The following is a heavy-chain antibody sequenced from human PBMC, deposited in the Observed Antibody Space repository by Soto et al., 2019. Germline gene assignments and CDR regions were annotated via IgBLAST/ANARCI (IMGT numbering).Heavy chain of an antibody. CDR3: VKGGWLDY. CDR1: GFTFSTYA. Sequence: GGSLRLSCAASGFTFSTYAMSWVRQAPGKGLEWISVIVGRDKTYYADSVEGRFTISRDNYKKTLHLDMNSLRAEETAIYYCVKGGWLDYWGQGSPVTVSS. V-gene: IGHV3-23*01. CDR2: IVGRDKT. D-gene: IGHD6-19*01. J-gene: IGHJ4*02.